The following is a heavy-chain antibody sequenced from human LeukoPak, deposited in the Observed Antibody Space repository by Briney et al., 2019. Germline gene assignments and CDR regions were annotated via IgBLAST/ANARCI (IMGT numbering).Heavy chain of an antibody. J-gene: IGHJ1*01. CDR1: GGSISSGDYY. D-gene: IGHD3-22*01. V-gene: IGHV4-30-4*01. Sequence: SSETLSLTCTVSGGSISSGDYYWSWIRQPPGKGLEWIGYIYYSGSTYYNPSLKSRVTISVDTSENQFSLQLSSVTAADTAVYYCARAAYYYDSSGYYSRGGYFQHWGQGTLVTVSS. CDR2: IYYSGST. CDR3: ARAAYYYDSSGYYSRGGYFQH.